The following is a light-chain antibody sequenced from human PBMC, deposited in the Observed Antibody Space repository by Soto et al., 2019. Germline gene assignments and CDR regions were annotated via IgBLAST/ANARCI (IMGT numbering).Light chain of an antibody. CDR3: QHYNSYSEA. V-gene: IGKV1-5*03. Sequence: DIQMTQSPSTLSASVGGTVSVTCRASQTISSWLAWYQQKPGKAPKLLIYKASTLKSGVPSRFSGSGSGTEFTLTISSLQPDDFATYYCQHYNSYSEAFGQGTKVDIK. J-gene: IGKJ1*01. CDR2: KAS. CDR1: QTISSW.